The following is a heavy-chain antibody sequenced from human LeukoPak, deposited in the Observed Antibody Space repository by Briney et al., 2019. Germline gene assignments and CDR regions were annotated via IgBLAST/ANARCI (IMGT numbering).Heavy chain of an antibody. CDR3: ARIYPAPLDY. CDR1: GFTFSNYA. CDR2: ITGSGVST. V-gene: IGHV3-23*01. D-gene: IGHD2-2*01. Sequence: GGSLRLSCAASGFTFSNYAMTWVRQAPGRGLEWVSTITGSGVSTFYADSVKGRFTISRDNSKNTLYLQMNSLGAEDTAVYYCARIYPAPLDYWGQGTLVTVSS. J-gene: IGHJ4*02.